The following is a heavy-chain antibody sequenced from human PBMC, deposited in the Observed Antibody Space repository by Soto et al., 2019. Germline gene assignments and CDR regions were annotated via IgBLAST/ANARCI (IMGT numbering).Heavy chain of an antibody. CDR3: ATSYGDYDFDY. Sequence: SVKVSCKASGGTFSSYAISWVRQAPGQGLEWMGGIIPIFGTANYAQKFQGRVTITADESTSSAYMELSSLRSEDTAVYYCATSYGDYDFDYWGQGTPVTVSS. CDR1: GGTFSSYA. V-gene: IGHV1-69*13. CDR2: IIPIFGTA. J-gene: IGHJ4*02. D-gene: IGHD4-17*01.